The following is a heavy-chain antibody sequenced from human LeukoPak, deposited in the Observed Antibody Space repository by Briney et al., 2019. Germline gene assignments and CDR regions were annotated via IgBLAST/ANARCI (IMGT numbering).Heavy chain of an antibody. V-gene: IGHV4-59*01. CDR2: IYYTGTT. J-gene: IGHJ4*02. CDR3: AREGGEGPFDY. D-gene: IGHD3-16*01. CDR1: GGSINSYY. Sequence: SETLSLTCTVSGGSINSYYWSWIRQPPGKGLEWIAYIYYTGTTNYSPSLKSRVTISVDTSKNQFSLKLSSVTAADTAVYYCAREGGEGPFDYWGQGTLVTVSS.